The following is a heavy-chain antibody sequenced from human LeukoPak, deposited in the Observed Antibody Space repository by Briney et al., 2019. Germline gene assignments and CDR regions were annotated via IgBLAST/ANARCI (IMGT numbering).Heavy chain of an antibody. V-gene: IGHV3-74*03. CDR1: GLTFSTYW. CDR3: AREARVGGALQY. Sequence: GGSLRLSCAASGLTFSTYWMHWVRQAPGKGLAWVTRINPDGSIRTYADSVQGRVTISRDTAKDTLFLQMNSLRAEDTAVYYCAREARVGGALQYWGQGTPVTVSS. D-gene: IGHD1-26*01. J-gene: IGHJ4*02. CDR2: INPDGSIR.